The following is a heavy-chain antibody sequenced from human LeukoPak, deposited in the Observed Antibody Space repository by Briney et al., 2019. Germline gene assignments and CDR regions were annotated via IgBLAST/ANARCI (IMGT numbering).Heavy chain of an antibody. CDR2: INHSGST. CDR1: GGSFSGYY. Sequence: SETLSLTCAVYGGSFSGYYWSWIRQPPGKGLEWIGEINHSGSTNYNPSLKSRVTISVDTSKNQFSLKLSSVTAADTAVYYCAGASPQLEIDYWGQGTLVTVSS. CDR3: AGASPQLEIDY. V-gene: IGHV4-34*01. J-gene: IGHJ4*02. D-gene: IGHD6-6*01.